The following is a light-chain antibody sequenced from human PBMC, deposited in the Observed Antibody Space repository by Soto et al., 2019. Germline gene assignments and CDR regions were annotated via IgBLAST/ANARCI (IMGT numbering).Light chain of an antibody. V-gene: IGLV1-40*01. CDR3: QSYDSSLSGWV. J-gene: IGLJ3*02. CDR1: SSNIGAGYD. CDR2: GNS. Sequence: QPVLTQPPSVSVDPGQRVTISCTGSSSNIGAGYDVHWYQQLPGTAPKLLIYGNSNRPSGVPDRFSGSKSGTSASLAITGLQAEDEADYYCQSYDSSLSGWVFGGGTKLTVL.